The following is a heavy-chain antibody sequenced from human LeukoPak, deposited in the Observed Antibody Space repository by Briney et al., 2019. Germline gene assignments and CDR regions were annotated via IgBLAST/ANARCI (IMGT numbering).Heavy chain of an antibody. J-gene: IGHJ5*01. CDR3: ARGTEGYTYGEFDS. CDR1: GFTFSDYW. D-gene: IGHD5-18*01. V-gene: IGHV3-74*01. CDR2: IHRDGSSA. Sequence: GGSLRLSCAASGFTFSDYWMHWFRQPPGKALVWVSRIHRDGSSATYADYVEGRFTSSRDNAKNTLYLHMNSLRAEDTAMYYCARGTEGYTYGEFDSWGQGTLVTVSS.